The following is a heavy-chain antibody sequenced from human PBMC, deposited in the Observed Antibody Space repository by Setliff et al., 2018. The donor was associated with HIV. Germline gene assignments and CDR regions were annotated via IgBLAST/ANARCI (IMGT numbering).Heavy chain of an antibody. V-gene: IGHV4-34*01. CDR3: ARLLGRTVVVINAGFDY. CDR2: INDNGST. CDR1: GGSFSGYY. D-gene: IGHD2-15*01. Sequence: PSETLSLTCAVYGGSFSGYYWSWIRQPPGKGLEWIGEINDNGSTNYNPSLKSRVTISVDTSKNQFSLKLSSVTAADTAVYYCARLLGRTVVVINAGFDYWGQGTLVTVSS. J-gene: IGHJ4*02.